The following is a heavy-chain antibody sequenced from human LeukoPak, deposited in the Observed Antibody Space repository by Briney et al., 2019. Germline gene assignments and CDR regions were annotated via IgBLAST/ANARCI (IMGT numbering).Heavy chain of an antibody. CDR1: GFTFSDYW. D-gene: IGHD2-15*01. V-gene: IGHV3-48*04. CDR2: ISSSSGTI. Sequence: PGGSLRLSCTASGFTFSDYWMTWVRQAPGKGPEWVSYISSSSGTIYYADSVKGRFTISRDNAENSLYLQMNSLRAEDTAVYYCARGPGSGHYFDYWGQGALVTVSS. J-gene: IGHJ4*02. CDR3: ARGPGSGHYFDY.